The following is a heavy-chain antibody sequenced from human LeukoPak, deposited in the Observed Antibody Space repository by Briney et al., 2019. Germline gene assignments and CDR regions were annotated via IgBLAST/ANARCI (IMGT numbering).Heavy chain of an antibody. J-gene: IGHJ6*02. CDR2: IWYDGSNK. CDR1: GFTFSNYG. Sequence: PGGSLRLSCAASGFTFSNYGMHWVRQAPGKGLEWVALIWYDGSNKYYADSVKGRFTISRDNSKNTLYLQMNSLRVEDTAVYYCARRYYGLDVWGQGTTVTVSS. V-gene: IGHV3-33*01. CDR3: ARRYYGLDV.